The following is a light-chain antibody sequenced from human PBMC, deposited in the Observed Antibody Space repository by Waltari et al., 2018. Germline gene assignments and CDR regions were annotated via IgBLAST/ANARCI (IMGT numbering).Light chain of an antibody. J-gene: IGLJ1*01. CDR1: TSDVGAYNS. V-gene: IGLV2-8*01. CDR3: SSYAHNNHFV. CDR2: EVT. Sequence: QSVLTQPPSATGSPGQSVPISCTGTTSDVGAYNSVTWYQQHPGKVPNLLIYEVTKRPSGVPDRFAGSKSGNTASLTVSGLQADDEADYYCSSYAHNNHFVFGTGTKVTVL.